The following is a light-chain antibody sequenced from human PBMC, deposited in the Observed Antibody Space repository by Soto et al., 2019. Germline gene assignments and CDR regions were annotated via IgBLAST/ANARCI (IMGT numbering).Light chain of an antibody. CDR2: DAS. J-gene: IGKJ5*01. V-gene: IGKV3-11*01. CDR1: QSVSSD. CDR3: QQYDDWPLT. Sequence: EIVLTQSPATLSLSPGERATLSCRASQSVSSDLAWYQQKPGQAPRLLIYDASNRATGIPARFSGSGSGTDFTLTISSLEAEDFAVYYCQQYDDWPLTFGQGTRLEIK.